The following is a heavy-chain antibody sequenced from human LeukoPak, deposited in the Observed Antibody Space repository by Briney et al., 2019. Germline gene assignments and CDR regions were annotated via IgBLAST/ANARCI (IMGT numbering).Heavy chain of an antibody. CDR1: GFTFSDAW. J-gene: IGHJ6*02. V-gene: IGHV3-7*05. CDR2: IKQDGSGK. Sequence: GGSLRLSCAASGFTFSDAWMTWVRQAPGKGLEWVANIKQDGSGKYYVESVKGRFTISRDNAKNSLYLQMNSLRAEDTAVYYCARWVTTPYYGMDVWGQGTTVTVSS. D-gene: IGHD4-17*01. CDR3: ARWVTTPYYGMDV.